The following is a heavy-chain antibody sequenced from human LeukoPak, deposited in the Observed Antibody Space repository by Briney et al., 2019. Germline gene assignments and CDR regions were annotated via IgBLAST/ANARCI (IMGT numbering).Heavy chain of an antibody. V-gene: IGHV3-73*01. D-gene: IGHD4-23*01. Sequence: GGSLRLSCAASGFTFSGSAMHWVRQASGKGLEWVGRIRSKTNTCATAYAASVKGRFTISRDDSKNTAYLQMNSLKTEDMAVYYCSSLDYGDNSQFDYWGQGTLVTVSS. CDR2: IRSKTNTCAT. CDR1: GFTFSGSA. J-gene: IGHJ4*02. CDR3: SSLDYGDNSQFDY.